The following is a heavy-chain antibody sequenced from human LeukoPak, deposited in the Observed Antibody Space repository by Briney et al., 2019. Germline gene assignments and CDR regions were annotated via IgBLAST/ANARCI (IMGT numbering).Heavy chain of an antibody. CDR2: IKQDGSEK. CDR3: AGGGGLDVDTANPNGFDY. J-gene: IGHJ4*02. V-gene: IGHV3-7*01. CDR1: GFTFSSYW. D-gene: IGHD5-18*01. Sequence: PGGSLRLSCAASGFTFSSYWMSWVRQAPGKGLEWVAHIKQDGSEKYYVDSVKGRFTISRDNAKNSLYLQMNSLRAEDTAVYYCAGGGGLDVDTANPNGFDYWGQGTLVTVSS.